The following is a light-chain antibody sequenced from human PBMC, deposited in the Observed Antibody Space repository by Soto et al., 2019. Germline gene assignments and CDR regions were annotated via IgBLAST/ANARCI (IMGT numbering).Light chain of an antibody. CDR3: QQRSNWPPT. Sequence: EIVLTQSPATLSLSPGEGATLSCRASQSVSSYLAWYQQKPGQAPRLLIYDASNRATGLPARFSGSGSGTDFTLTISRLEPADFAVYYCQQRSNWPPTFGGGTKVEIK. J-gene: IGKJ4*01. CDR1: QSVSSY. CDR2: DAS. V-gene: IGKV3-11*01.